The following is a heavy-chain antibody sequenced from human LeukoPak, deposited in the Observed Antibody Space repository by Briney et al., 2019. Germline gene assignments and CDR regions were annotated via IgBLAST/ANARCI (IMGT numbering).Heavy chain of an antibody. Sequence: PSETLSLTCTVSGGSISSYYWSWIRQPPGKGLEWIGYIYYSGSTNYNPSLKSRVTISVDTSKNQFSLKLSSVTAADTAVYYCARDGGWGAFDIWGQGTIVTVSS. CDR3: ARDGGWGAFDI. V-gene: IGHV4-59*01. CDR1: GGSISSYY. J-gene: IGHJ3*02. CDR2: IYYSGST. D-gene: IGHD2-15*01.